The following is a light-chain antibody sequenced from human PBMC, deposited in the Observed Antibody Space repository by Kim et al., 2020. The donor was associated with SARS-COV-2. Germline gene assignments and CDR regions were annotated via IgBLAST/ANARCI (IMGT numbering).Light chain of an antibody. J-gene: IGLJ2*01. Sequence: GPKGISSTSGSSANIGNTSVYWYQQLPGTAPTLLIYDNNKRPSGIPDRFSGSRSGTSATLGITGLQTGDEADYYCGTWDSSLSAGVFGGGTQLTVL. CDR1: SANIGNTS. V-gene: IGLV1-51*01. CDR3: GTWDSSLSAGV. CDR2: DNN.